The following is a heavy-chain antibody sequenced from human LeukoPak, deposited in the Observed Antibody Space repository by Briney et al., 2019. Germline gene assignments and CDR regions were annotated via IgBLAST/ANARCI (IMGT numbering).Heavy chain of an antibody. CDR1: GFTFSSYA. Sequence: GGSLRLSCAASGFTFSSYARHWVRQAPGKGLEYVSAISSNGGSTYYADSVKGRFTISRDNSKNTLYLQMGSLRAEDMAVYYCATYPPYFDYWGQGTLVTVSS. V-gene: IGHV3-64*02. CDR2: ISSNGGST. J-gene: IGHJ4*02. CDR3: ATYPPYFDY. D-gene: IGHD2-2*01.